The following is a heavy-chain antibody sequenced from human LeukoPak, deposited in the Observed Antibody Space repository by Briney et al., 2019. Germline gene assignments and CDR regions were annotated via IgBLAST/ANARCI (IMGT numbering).Heavy chain of an antibody. J-gene: IGHJ4*02. V-gene: IGHV5-51*01. Sequence: GESLKISCKTSGYSFTTYWIAWVRQMPGKGLEWMGIIYPGDSDTRYSPSFQGQVTISADKSISTAYLQWNSLKASDTAMYYCARRQGCSSTSCPPDYWGQGTLVTVSS. CDR3: ARRQGCSSTSCPPDY. CDR1: GYSFTTYW. CDR2: IYPGDSDT. D-gene: IGHD2-2*01.